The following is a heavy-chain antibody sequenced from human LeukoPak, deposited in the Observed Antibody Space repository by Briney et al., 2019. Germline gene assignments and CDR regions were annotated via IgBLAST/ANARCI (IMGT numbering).Heavy chain of an antibody. CDR3: ARGPRFAIRMIVVVTKGHIDY. CDR1: GFTFSRAW. CDR2: ISYDGNNK. D-gene: IGHD3-22*01. V-gene: IGHV3-30*03. Sequence: GGSLRLSCAASGFTFSRAWINWVRQAPGKGLEWVAAISYDGNNKYYADSVKGRFTISRDNSKNTLYLQMNSLRAEDTAVYYCARGPRFAIRMIVVVTKGHIDYWGQGTLVTVSS. J-gene: IGHJ4*02.